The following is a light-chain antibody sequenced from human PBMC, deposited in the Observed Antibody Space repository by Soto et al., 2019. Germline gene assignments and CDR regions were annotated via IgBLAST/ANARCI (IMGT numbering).Light chain of an antibody. Sequence: EIVLTQSPATLSLSPGERATLSCRASQSVSSYLAWYQQKPGQAPRLLIYDASNRATGIPARFSGSGSGTDFTLTISRLEPEDFAAYYCQQRSNWPITFGHGTKVDIK. J-gene: IGKJ3*01. CDR3: QQRSNWPIT. V-gene: IGKV3-11*01. CDR2: DAS. CDR1: QSVSSY.